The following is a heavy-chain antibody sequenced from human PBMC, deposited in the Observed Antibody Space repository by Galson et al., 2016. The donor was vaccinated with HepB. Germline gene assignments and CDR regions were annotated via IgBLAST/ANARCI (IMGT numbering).Heavy chain of an antibody. D-gene: IGHD1/OR15-1a*01. CDR1: GFTFSNYG. CDR3: AKDRNSRYIDY. V-gene: IGHV3-30*18. J-gene: IGHJ4*02. Sequence: SLRLSCAASGFTFSNYGMHWVRQAPGKGLEWVAVTSFDGNSKYYADSVKGRFTISRDNSKNTLYLQMNSLRAEDTAVYYCAKDRNSRYIDYWGQGTLVTVSS. CDR2: TSFDGNSK.